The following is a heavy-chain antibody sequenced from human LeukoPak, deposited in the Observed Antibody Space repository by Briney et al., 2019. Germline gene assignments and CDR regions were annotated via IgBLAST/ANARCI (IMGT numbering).Heavy chain of an antibody. J-gene: IGHJ4*02. Sequence: SSETLSLTCTVSAGSISSNDYYWVWIRQPPGKGLEWIGSIYYSGSTFYNPSLKSRVTISVDTSKNQFSLKLSSVTAADTAVYYCARDIAAAGTGYWGQGTLVTVSS. D-gene: IGHD6-13*01. CDR3: ARDIAAAGTGY. CDR2: IYYSGST. CDR1: AGSISSNDYY. V-gene: IGHV4-39*07.